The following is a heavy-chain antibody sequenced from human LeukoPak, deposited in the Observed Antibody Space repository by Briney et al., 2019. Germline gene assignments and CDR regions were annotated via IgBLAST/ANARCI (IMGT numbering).Heavy chain of an antibody. D-gene: IGHD4/OR15-4a*01. V-gene: IGHV5-51*01. CDR3: ARLGSPTTSNYAPPYYYYYYMDV. J-gene: IGHJ6*03. Sequence: GESLKISCKGSGYGFTSYWIGWVRQMPGKGLEWMGIIYPGDSDTRYSPSFQGQVTISADKSISTAYLQWSSLKASDTAMYYCARLGSPTTSNYAPPYYYYYYMDVWGKGTTVTVSS. CDR2: IYPGDSDT. CDR1: GYGFTSYW.